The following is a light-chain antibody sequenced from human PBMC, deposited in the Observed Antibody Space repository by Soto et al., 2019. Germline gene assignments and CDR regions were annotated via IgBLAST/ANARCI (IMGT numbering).Light chain of an antibody. CDR2: GAS. CDR3: QQYNNWPPCT. Sequence: EIVMTQSPATLSVSPGERATLSCRASQSLSNNLAWYQQKPGQAPRLLIYGASTRATGIPARFSGSGSGTEFTLTISSLQSEDFAVYYCQQYNNWPPCTFGQGTKVEIK. J-gene: IGKJ1*01. V-gene: IGKV3-15*01. CDR1: QSLSNN.